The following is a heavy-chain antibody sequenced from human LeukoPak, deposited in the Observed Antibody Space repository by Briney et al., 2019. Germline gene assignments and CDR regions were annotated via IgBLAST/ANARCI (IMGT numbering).Heavy chain of an antibody. CDR1: GGSISSYY. D-gene: IGHD6-19*01. CDR2: IYYSGST. Sequence: PSETLSLTCTVSGGSISSYYWSWIRQPPGKGLEWIGYIYYSGSTNYNPSLKSRVTISVDTSKNQFSLKLSSVTAADTAVYYCARDRGRSGWYDNWFDPWGQGTLVTVSS. J-gene: IGHJ5*02. CDR3: ARDRGRSGWYDNWFDP. V-gene: IGHV4-59*01.